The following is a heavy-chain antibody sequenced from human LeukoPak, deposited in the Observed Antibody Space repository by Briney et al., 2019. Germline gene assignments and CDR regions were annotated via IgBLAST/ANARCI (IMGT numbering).Heavy chain of an antibody. CDR1: GGSISSYY. CDR2: IYYSGST. V-gene: IGHV4-59*01. Sequence: SETLSLTCTVSGGSISSYYRSWIRQPPGKGLEWIGYIYYSGSTNYNPSLKSRVTISVDTSKNQFSLKLSSVTAADTAVYYCARDQLFGFDPWGQGTLVTVSS. D-gene: IGHD5-18*01. CDR3: ARDQLFGFDP. J-gene: IGHJ5*02.